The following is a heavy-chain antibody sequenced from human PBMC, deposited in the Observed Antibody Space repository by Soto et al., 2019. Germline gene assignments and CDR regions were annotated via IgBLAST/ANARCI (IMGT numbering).Heavy chain of an antibody. V-gene: IGHV3-30*18. J-gene: IGHJ4*02. CDR1: GITFRNYG. CDR2: ISHDGSEK. Sequence: PGGTLRLSWAASGITFRNYGMHWVRQAPGKGLEWVAVISHDGSEKYYGDSRKGRFIISRDNSENTLFRNMNSRRPEDTAGDDYANDNHHLVHDYWGQGTLVTVSS. CDR3: ANDNHHLVHDY.